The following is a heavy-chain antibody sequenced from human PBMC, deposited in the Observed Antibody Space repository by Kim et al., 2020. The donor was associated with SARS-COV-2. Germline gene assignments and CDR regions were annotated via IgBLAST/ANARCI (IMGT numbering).Heavy chain of an antibody. Sequence: GGSLRLSCAASGFTFSDCTMNWVRQAPGKGLEWISSIDSRSDYIYYADSVKGRFTISRENAKNSLYLQMNSLRTEDTAVYYCAREPPFDGCNFDSWGQGTLVTVSS. CDR3: AREPPFDGCNFDS. J-gene: IGHJ5*01. V-gene: IGHV3-21*01. CDR2: IDSRSDYI. CDR1: GFTFSDCT. D-gene: IGHD4-4*01.